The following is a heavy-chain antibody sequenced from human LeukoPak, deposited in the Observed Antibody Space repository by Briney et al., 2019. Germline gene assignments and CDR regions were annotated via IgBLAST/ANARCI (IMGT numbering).Heavy chain of an antibody. D-gene: IGHD3-22*01. V-gene: IGHV4-59*01. Sequence: SETLSLTCAVYGGSFSGYYWSWIRQPPGKGLEWIGYIYYSGSTNYNPSLKSRVTISVDTSKNQFSLKLSSVTAADTAVYYCARDGLTYDSSGYYSGFDYWGQGTLVTVSS. CDR3: ARDGLTYDSSGYYSGFDY. J-gene: IGHJ4*02. CDR2: IYYSGST. CDR1: GGSFSGYY.